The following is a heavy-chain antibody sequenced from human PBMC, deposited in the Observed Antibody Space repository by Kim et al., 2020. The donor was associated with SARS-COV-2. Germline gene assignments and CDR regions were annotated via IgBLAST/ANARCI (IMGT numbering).Heavy chain of an antibody. V-gene: IGHV3-30-3*01. CDR1: GFTFSSYA. Sequence: GGSLRLSCAASGFTFSSYAMHWVRQAPGKGLEWVAVISSDGSNKYYADSVKGRFTISRDNSKNTLYLQMNSLRAEDTAVYYCARVLTGSIAALYYYYAMDVWGQGTTVTVSS. CDR2: ISSDGSNK. D-gene: IGHD6-6*01. J-gene: IGHJ6*02. CDR3: ARVLTGSIAALYYYYAMDV.